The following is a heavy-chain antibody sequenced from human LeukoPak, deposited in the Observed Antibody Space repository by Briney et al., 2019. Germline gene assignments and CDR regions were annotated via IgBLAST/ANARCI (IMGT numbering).Heavy chain of an antibody. CDR2: IRSKAYGGTT. CDR3: TRAVVAATDYFDY. CDR1: GFTFGDYA. Sequence: QPGGSLRLSCTASGFTFGDYAMSWVRQAPGKGLEWVGFIRSKAYGGTTEYAASVKGRFTISRDDSKSIAYLQMNNLKAEDTAVYYCTRAVVAATDYFDYWGQGTLVTVSS. V-gene: IGHV3-49*04. J-gene: IGHJ4*02. D-gene: IGHD2-15*01.